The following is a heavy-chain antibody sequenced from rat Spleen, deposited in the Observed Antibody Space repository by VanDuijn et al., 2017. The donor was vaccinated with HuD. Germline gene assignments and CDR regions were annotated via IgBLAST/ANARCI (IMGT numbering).Heavy chain of an antibody. D-gene: IGHD1-11*01. CDR3: ARQEDYGGYSRDCFGY. V-gene: IGHV5-22*01. J-gene: IGHJ2*01. Sequence: EVQLVETGGGLVQPGKSLKLSCVASGFTFSRYWMYWVRQAPKKGLEWVASISYEGSSTYYGDSVKGRFTISRDNAKSTLYLQISSLRSEDTATYYCARQEDYGGYSRDCFGYWGQGVVVTVSS. CDR1: GFTFSRYW. CDR2: ISYEGSST.